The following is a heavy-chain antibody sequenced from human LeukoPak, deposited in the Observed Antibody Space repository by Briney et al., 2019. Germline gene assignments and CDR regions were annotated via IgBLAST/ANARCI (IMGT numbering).Heavy chain of an antibody. CDR2: INSDGSST. V-gene: IGHV3-74*01. J-gene: IGHJ6*02. CDR3: ARDGIDYDFWRAPWSYGMDV. D-gene: IGHD3-3*01. CDR1: GFTFSSYW. Sequence: QPGGSLRLSCAASGFTFSSYWMRWVRQAPGKGLVWVSRINSDGSSTSYADSVKGRFTISRDNAKNTLYLQMNSLRAEDTAVYYCARDGIDYDFWRAPWSYGMDVWGQGTTVTVSS.